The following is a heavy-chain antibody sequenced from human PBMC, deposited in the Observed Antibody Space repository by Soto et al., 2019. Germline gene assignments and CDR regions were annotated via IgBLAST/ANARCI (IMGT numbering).Heavy chain of an antibody. J-gene: IGHJ6*01. CDR3: AKGGAEMLGYYYYFVMDV. V-gene: IGHV3-23*01. D-gene: IGHD2-8*01. CDR2: ISSRGGST. CDR1: GFAFGTYA. Sequence: VQLLESGGGMVQPGGSLRLSCGASGFAFGTYAMNWVRQAPGKGLEWVSGISSRGGSTFYADSVQGRFIISRDNSKNPLYLEMGHLRVEDTAIYYCAKGGAEMLGYYYYFVMDVW.